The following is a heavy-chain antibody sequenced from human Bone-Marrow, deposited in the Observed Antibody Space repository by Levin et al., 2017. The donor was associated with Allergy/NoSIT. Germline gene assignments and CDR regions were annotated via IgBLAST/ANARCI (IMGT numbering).Heavy chain of an antibody. CDR2: ISGSGTIT. D-gene: IGHD6-19*01. Sequence: ASVKVSCAASGFTFSSYVMSWVRQAPGKGLEWVSSISGSGTITHYAESVKGRFTISRDISKNMLHLQMNSLRAEDTAIYFCAKEGLAVAGYYFDSWGQGTLVTVSS. CDR1: GFTFSSYV. V-gene: IGHV3-23*01. CDR3: AKEGLAVAGYYFDS. J-gene: IGHJ4*02.